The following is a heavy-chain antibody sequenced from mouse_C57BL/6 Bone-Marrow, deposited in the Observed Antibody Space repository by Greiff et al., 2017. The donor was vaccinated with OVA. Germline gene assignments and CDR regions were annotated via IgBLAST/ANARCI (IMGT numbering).Heavy chain of an antibody. V-gene: IGHV1-69*01. Sequence: QVQLQQPGAELVMPGASVTLSCKASGYTFTSYWMHWVKQRPGQGLEWIGEIDPSDSYTNYNQKFKGKSTLTVDKSSSTAYMQLSSLTAEDSAVYYCAREGAYYSNYIAYWGQGTLVTVSA. CDR2: IDPSDSYT. D-gene: IGHD2-5*01. J-gene: IGHJ3*01. CDR1: GYTFTSYW. CDR3: AREGAYYSNYIAY.